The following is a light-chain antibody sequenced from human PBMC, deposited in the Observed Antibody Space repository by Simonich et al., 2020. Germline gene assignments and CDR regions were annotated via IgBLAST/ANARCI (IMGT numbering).Light chain of an antibody. J-gene: IGKJ4*01. CDR1: KSVSSN. V-gene: IGKV3-15*01. CDR2: GAS. CDR3: QQYNNWPPLT. Sequence: EIVMTQSPATLSVSPGERATLSCRASKSVSSNLAWYQQKPGQAPRLLIYGASTRATGIPARFSGSGSGTEFTLTISSMQSEDFAVYYCQQYNNWPPLTFGGRTKVEIK.